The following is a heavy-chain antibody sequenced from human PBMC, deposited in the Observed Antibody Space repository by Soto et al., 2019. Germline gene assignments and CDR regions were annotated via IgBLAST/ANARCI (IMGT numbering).Heavy chain of an antibody. Sequence: QVQLVESGGGVVQPGRSLRLSCAASGFTFSSYAMHWVRQAPGKGLEWVAVISYDGSNKYYADSVKGRFTISRDNSKNTLYLQMNSVRTEDTAVYYCTRPLWRDDYNWGYFDLWGRGTLVTGSS. V-gene: IGHV3-30-3*01. D-gene: IGHD4-4*01. CDR3: TRPLWRDDYNWGYFDL. CDR2: ISYDGSNK. CDR1: GFTFSSYA. J-gene: IGHJ2*01.